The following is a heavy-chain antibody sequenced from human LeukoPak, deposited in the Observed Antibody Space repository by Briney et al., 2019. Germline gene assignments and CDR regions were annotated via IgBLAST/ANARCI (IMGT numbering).Heavy chain of an antibody. CDR3: LVAVSGTEAYFGY. J-gene: IGHJ4*02. CDR2: INPNSGGT. Sequence: GASVKVSCKASGYTFTGYYMHWVRQAPGQGLEWMGWINPNSGGTNYAQKFQGRVTMTRDTSISTAYMELSRLRSDDTAVYYCLVAVSGTEAYFGYWGQGTLVTVSS. D-gene: IGHD6-19*01. V-gene: IGHV1-2*02. CDR1: GYTFTGYY.